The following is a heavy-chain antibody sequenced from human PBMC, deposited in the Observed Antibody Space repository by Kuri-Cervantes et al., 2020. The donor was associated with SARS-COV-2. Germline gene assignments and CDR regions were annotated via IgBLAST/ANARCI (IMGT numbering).Heavy chain of an antibody. CDR3: ARGGGIAAAGTIYYYGMDV. J-gene: IGHJ6*02. CDR2: IYHSGST. CDR1: GYSISSGYY. V-gene: IGHV4-38-2*01. D-gene: IGHD6-13*01. Sequence: SQTLSLTCAVSGYSISSGYYWGWIRQPPGKGLEWIGSIYHSGSTYYNPSLKSRVTISVDTSKNQFSLKLSSVTAADTAVYYCARGGGIAAAGTIYYYGMDVWGQGTTVTVSS.